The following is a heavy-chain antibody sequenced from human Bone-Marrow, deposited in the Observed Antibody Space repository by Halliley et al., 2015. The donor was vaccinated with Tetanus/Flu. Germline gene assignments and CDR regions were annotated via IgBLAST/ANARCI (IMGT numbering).Heavy chain of an antibody. CDR3: ARDRPYSSPGGRGWFDP. CDR2: MTSSSNYI. D-gene: IGHD6-13*01. Sequence: SLRLSCAASGFTFSSYSMNWVRQAPGKGLEWVSFMTSSSNYIYYADSVKGRFTISRDNARNSLFLQMNSLRAEDTAVYYCARDRPYSSPGGRGWFDPWGQGTLFTVSS. CDR1: GFTFSSYS. J-gene: IGHJ5*02. V-gene: IGHV3-21*01.